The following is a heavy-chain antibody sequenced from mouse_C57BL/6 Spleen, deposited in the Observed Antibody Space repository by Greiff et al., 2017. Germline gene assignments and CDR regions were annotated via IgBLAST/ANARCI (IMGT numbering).Heavy chain of an antibody. CDR2: ISGGGGNT. J-gene: IGHJ2*01. Sequence: VQLQESGGGLVKPGGSLKLSCAASGFTFSSYTMSWVRQTPEKRLEWVATISGGGGNTYYPDSVKGRFTISRDNAKNTLYLQLSSLGSEDTALXYCARRDYGDYWGQGTTLTVSS. V-gene: IGHV5-9*01. D-gene: IGHD2-4*01. CDR3: ARRDYGDY. CDR1: GFTFSSYT.